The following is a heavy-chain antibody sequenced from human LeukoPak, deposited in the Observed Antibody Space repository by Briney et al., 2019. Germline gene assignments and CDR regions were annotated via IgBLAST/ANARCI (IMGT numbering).Heavy chain of an antibody. CDR1: GFIFSNYW. J-gene: IGHJ4*02. CDR3: ARESGWFRLDY. V-gene: IGHV3-7*01. D-gene: IGHD6-19*01. CDR2: IKEDGSEK. Sequence: GGSLRLSCAASGFIFSNYWMSWVRQAPGKGLEWVANIKEDGSEKSYVDSVTGRFTISRDNAKNSLYLQMNSLRAEDTAVYYCARESGWFRLDYWGQGTLVTVSS.